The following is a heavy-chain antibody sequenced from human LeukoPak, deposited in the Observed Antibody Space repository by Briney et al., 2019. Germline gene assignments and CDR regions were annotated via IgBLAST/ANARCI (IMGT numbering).Heavy chain of an antibody. CDR1: GFTFSSYA. Sequence: GGSLRLSCAASGFTFSSYAMHWVRQAPGKGLEWVAVISYDGSNKYYADSVKGRFTISRDNSKNTLYLQMNSLRAEDTAVYYCAKDVEYCSGGSCYRTSFDYWGQGTLVTVSS. V-gene: IGHV3-30-3*01. CDR3: AKDVEYCSGGSCYRTSFDY. D-gene: IGHD2-15*01. CDR2: ISYDGSNK. J-gene: IGHJ4*02.